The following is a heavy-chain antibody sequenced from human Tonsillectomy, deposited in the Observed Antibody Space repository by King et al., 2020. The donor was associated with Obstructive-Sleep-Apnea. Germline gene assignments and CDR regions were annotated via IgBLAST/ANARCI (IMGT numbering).Heavy chain of an antibody. J-gene: IGHJ4*02. CDR1: GFAFSSHA. D-gene: IGHD1-1*01. Sequence: VQLVESGGGLVQPGGSLRLSGAASGFAFSSHAMSWVRQAPGKGLEWLSALNNGGGSTYYADSVRGRFSISRDNSRDTLYLHMNSLRAEDTAVYYFAKHIPGETTFDYWGQGTLVTVSS. V-gene: IGHV3-23*04. CDR2: LNNGGGST. CDR3: AKHIPGETTFDY.